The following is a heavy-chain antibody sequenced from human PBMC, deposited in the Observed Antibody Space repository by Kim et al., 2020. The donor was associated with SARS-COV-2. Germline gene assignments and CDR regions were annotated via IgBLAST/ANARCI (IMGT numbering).Heavy chain of an antibody. V-gene: IGHV4-39*01. J-gene: IGHJ4*02. CDR3: ASIPHSSGWTPFDY. Sequence: SPPLKSRVTISVDTSKNQFSLELSSVTAADTAVYYCASIPHSSGWTPFDYWGQGTLVTVSS. D-gene: IGHD6-19*01.